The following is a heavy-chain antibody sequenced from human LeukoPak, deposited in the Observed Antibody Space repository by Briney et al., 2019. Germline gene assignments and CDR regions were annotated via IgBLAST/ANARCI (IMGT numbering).Heavy chain of an antibody. V-gene: IGHV5-51*01. CDR3: ARLAVAGTPSYYYMNV. J-gene: IGHJ6*03. D-gene: IGHD6-19*01. Sequence: GESLKISCKGSGYSFTSYWIGWVRQMPGKGLEWMGIIYPGDSDTRYRPSFQGQVTISADKSISTAYLQWSSLKASDTAMYYCARLAVAGTPSYYYMNVWGKGTTVTVSS. CDR1: GYSFTSYW. CDR2: IYPGDSDT.